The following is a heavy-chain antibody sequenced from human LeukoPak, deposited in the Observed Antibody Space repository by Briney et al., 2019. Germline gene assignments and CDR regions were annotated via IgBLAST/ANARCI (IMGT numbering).Heavy chain of an antibody. V-gene: IGHV4-4*02. CDR2: IYHSGST. Sequence: SETLSLTCAVSGGSISSSNWWSWVRQPPGKGLEWIGEIYHSGSTNYNPSLKSRVTISVDKSKNQFSLKLSSVTAADTAVYYCARSPGIAAAPPFDYWGQGTLVTVSS. CDR1: GGSISSSNW. CDR3: ARSPGIAAAPPFDY. D-gene: IGHD6-13*01. J-gene: IGHJ4*02.